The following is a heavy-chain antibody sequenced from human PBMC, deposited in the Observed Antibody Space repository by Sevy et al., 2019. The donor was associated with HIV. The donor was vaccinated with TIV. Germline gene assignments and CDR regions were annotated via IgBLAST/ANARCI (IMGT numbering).Heavy chain of an antibody. V-gene: IGHV3-30*04. D-gene: IGHD6-6*01. Sequence: GGSLRLSCAASGFTFSSYPMTWVRQAPGKGLEWVALISYDGTNEYYADSVKDRFTISRDNSKKTLYLQMNSLRVEDTAVYYCARGLAALPGYYYGMDVWGQGTTVTVSS. CDR3: ARGLAALPGYYYGMDV. CDR1: GFTFSSYP. CDR2: ISYDGTNE. J-gene: IGHJ6*02.